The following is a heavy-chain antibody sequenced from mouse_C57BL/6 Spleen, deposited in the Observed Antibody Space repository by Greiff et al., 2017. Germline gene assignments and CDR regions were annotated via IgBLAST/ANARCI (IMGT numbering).Heavy chain of an antibody. CDR1: GYTFTDYY. CDR2: INPNNGGT. D-gene: IGHD2-2*01. CDR3: ARGDLLWLRRAWFAY. V-gene: IGHV1-26*01. J-gene: IGHJ3*01. Sequence: EVQLQQSGPELVKPGASVKISCKASGYTFTDYYMNWVKQSHGKSLEWIGDINPNNGGTSYNQKFKGKATLTVDKSSSTAYMELRSLTSEDSAVYYCARGDLLWLRRAWFAYWGQGTLVTVSA.